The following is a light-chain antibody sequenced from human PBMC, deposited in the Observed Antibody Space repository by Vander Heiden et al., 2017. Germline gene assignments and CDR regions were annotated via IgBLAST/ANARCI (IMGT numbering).Light chain of an antibody. CDR2: AAS. J-gene: IGKJ1*01. CDR3: QQTDSTPRT. CDR1: QSISSY. V-gene: IGKV1-39*01. Sequence: DIQMTQSPSSLSAFVGDRVTITCRASQSISSYLNWFQQKPGKAPKLLIHAASSLQSGVPSRFSGSGSGTDFTLTISRLQPEDFATYYCQQTDSTPRTFGQGTKVEIK.